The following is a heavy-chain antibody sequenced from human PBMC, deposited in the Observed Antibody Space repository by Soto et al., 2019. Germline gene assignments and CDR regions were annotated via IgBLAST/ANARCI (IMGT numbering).Heavy chain of an antibody. CDR3: ASMGNIVVDGTAGWFDP. V-gene: IGHV4-59*01. CDR1: GGSISSYY. Sequence: QVQLQESGPGLVKPSETLSLTCTVSGGSISSYYWSWIRQRPGEGLEWIVYAYYSGRTNYNPSLQSRAPISVDTSKNQFSLKWSSVPAAHTAVYYCASMGNIVVDGTAGWFDPWGQGTLVTVSS. J-gene: IGHJ5*02. CDR2: AYYSGRT. D-gene: IGHD6-19*01.